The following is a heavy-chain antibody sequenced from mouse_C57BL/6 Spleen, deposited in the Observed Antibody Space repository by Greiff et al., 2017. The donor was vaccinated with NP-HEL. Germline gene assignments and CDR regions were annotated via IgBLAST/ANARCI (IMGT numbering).Heavy chain of an antibody. CDR3: ARIYGSSPAWFAY. V-gene: IGHV5-4*03. J-gene: IGHJ3*01. CDR2: ISDGGSYT. D-gene: IGHD1-1*01. CDR1: GFTFSSYA. Sequence: DVKLVESGGGLVKPGGSLKLSCAASGFTFSSYAMSWVRQTPEKRLEWVATISDGGSYTYYPDNVKGRFTISRDNAKNNLYLQMSHLKSEDTAMYYCARIYGSSPAWFAYWGQGTLVTVSA.